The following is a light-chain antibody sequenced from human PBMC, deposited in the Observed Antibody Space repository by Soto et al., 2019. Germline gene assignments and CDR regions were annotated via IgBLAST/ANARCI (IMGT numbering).Light chain of an antibody. V-gene: IGKV1-5*03. CDR3: QQYNTYPLT. Sequence: DIQMTQSPSTLSASVGDRVTITCRASQSISTWLAWYQQKPGKAPKLLIYKASSLEGGVPSRFSGSGSGTEFNITISSLQPDDFATYYCQQYNTYPLTVGGGTTVDI. CDR2: KAS. J-gene: IGKJ4*01. CDR1: QSISTW.